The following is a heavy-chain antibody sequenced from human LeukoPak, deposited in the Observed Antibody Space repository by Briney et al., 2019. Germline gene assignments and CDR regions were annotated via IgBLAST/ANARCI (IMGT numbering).Heavy chain of an antibody. CDR2: ISGSGGST. CDR3: ASVYSSGWYGVGDY. J-gene: IGHJ4*02. Sequence: GGSLRLSCAASGFTFSSYAMSWVRQAPGKGLEWVSAISGSGGSTYYADSVKGRFTISRDNSKNSLYLQMNSLRAEDTAVYYCASVYSSGWYGVGDYWGQGTLVTVSS. D-gene: IGHD6-19*01. CDR1: GFTFSSYA. V-gene: IGHV3-23*01.